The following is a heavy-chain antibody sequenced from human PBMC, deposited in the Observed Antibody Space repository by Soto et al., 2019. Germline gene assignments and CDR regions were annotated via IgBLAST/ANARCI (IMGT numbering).Heavy chain of an antibody. J-gene: IGHJ5*02. CDR2: INPNSGGT. Sequence: GASVKVSCKASGYTFTGYYMHWVRQAPGQGLEWMGWINPNSGGTNYAQKFQGRVTMTRDTSISTAYMELSRLRSDDTAVYYCARTELIYCSSTSCYTGWFDPWGQGTLVTVSS. D-gene: IGHD2-2*02. CDR3: ARTELIYCSSTSCYTGWFDP. CDR1: GYTFTGYY. V-gene: IGHV1-2*02.